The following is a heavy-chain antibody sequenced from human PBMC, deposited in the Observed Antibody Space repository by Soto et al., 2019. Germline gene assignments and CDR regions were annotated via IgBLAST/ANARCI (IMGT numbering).Heavy chain of an antibody. D-gene: IGHD2-8*01. CDR1: GGSFSGYY. J-gene: IGHJ4*02. CDR2: INHRGST. V-gene: IGHV4-34*01. CDR3: ARRYAGNLDY. Sequence: SETLSLTCAVYGGSFSGYYWSWIRQPPGKGLEWIGEINHRGSTNHNPSLKSRVTISVDTSKNQFSLKLSSVTAADTAVYYCARRYAGNLDYWGQGTLVTVSS.